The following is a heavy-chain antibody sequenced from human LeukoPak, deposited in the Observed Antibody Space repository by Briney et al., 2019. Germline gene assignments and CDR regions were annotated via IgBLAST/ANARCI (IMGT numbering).Heavy chain of an antibody. J-gene: IGHJ3*02. D-gene: IGHD3-10*01. Sequence: ASVKVSCKASGGTFSSYAISWVRQAPGQGLEWMGGIIPIFGTANYAQRLQGRVTMTTDTSTSTAYMELRSLRCDDTAVYYCARGDFYGSGSYYDGNDAFDIWGQGTMVTVSS. CDR2: IIPIFGTA. CDR1: GGTFSSYA. V-gene: IGHV1-69*05. CDR3: ARGDFYGSGSYYDGNDAFDI.